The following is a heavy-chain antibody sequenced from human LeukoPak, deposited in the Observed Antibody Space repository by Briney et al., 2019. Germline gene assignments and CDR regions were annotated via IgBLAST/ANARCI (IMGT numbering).Heavy chain of an antibody. D-gene: IGHD2-15*01. CDR2: IRGSDGST. CDR1: GFPFSTYA. J-gene: IGHJ4*02. Sequence: GGSLRLSCAASGFPFSTYAMSWVRQAPGKGLEWVSSIRGSDGSTYYADSVKGRFAISRDNSKNTLYLQMNSLRGEDTAVYYCARDGGLHTNFDYWGQGTLVTVSS. V-gene: IGHV3-23*01. CDR3: ARDGGLHTNFDY.